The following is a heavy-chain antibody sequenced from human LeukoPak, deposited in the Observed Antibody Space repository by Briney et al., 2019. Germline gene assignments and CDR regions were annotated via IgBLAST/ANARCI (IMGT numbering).Heavy chain of an antibody. CDR1: GFTFSSYA. V-gene: IGHV3-30-3*01. CDR3: AKDLEAVAATAFDI. Sequence: GGSLRLSCAASGFTFSSYAMHWVRQAPGKGLEWVAVISYDGSNKYYADSVKGRFTISRDNSKNTLYLQMNSLRAEDTAVYYCAKDLEAVAATAFDIWGQGTMVTVSS. D-gene: IGHD6-19*01. CDR2: ISYDGSNK. J-gene: IGHJ3*02.